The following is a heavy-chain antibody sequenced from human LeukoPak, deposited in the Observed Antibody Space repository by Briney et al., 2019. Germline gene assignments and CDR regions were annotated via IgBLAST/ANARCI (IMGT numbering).Heavy chain of an antibody. CDR1: GFTFSSYG. CDR2: ISYDGSNK. D-gene: IGHD2-21*02. CDR3: AKGSPVVVTATFDY. J-gene: IGHJ4*02. Sequence: PGGSLRLSCAASGFTFSSYGMHWVRQAPGKGLEWVAVISYDGSNKYYADSVKGRFTISRDNSKNTLYLQMNSLRAEDTAVYYCAKGSPVVVTATFDYWGQGTLVTVPS. V-gene: IGHV3-30*18.